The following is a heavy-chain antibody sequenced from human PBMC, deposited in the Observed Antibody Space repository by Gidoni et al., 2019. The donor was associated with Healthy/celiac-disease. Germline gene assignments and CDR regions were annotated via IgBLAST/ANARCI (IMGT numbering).Heavy chain of an antibody. CDR3: ASLRRNSSGRKV. J-gene: IGHJ6*02. V-gene: IGHV1-2*06. CDR1: RYTFTGYS. CDR2: INPNSGGT. D-gene: IGHD6-19*01. Sequence: HVHLVQSVADVKHPVASVQVSSTASRYTFTGYSLHWVRQAPGQGLEWMGRINPNSGGTNYAQKFQGRVTMNRDTSISTAYMELSRLRSDETAVYYCASLRRNSSGRKVWGQGTTVTVSS.